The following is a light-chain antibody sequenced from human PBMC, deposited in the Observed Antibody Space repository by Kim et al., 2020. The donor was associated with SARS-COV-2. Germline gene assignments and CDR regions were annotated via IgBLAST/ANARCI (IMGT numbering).Light chain of an antibody. V-gene: IGKV3-15*01. CDR2: GAS. CDR1: QSVTSK. J-gene: IGKJ2*01. CDR3: QQFNKWPYT. Sequence: SVAPGERATLSCRASQSVTSKLAWYQQKPGQAPRLLIYGASTRATGIPDRFSGSGSGTEFTLTISSLQSEDFAIYYCQQFNKWPYTFGQGTKLEI.